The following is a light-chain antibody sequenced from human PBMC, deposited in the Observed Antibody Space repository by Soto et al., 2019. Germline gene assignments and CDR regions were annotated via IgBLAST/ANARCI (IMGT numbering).Light chain of an antibody. V-gene: IGKV3-20*01. J-gene: IGKJ1*01. CDR2: GAS. CDR3: QQYGSSPT. Sequence: EIVLTQSPGTLSLSPGERATLSCRASQSVSDNFLAWYQQKPGQAPRLLIYGASNRATGIPDRFSGSGSGTDFTLTISRLDPEDCAVYYCQQYGSSPTFGQGTKVEIK. CDR1: QSVSDNF.